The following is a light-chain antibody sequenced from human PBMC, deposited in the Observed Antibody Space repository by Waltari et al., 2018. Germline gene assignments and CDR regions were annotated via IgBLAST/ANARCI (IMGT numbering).Light chain of an antibody. Sequence: QSALTQPASVSGSPGQSITLSCTGTSSDIGSSILVSWYQQHQGKAPRLMIYDVNRRPSGVSDRFSGSKSGNTASLTISGLQAEDEADYYCSSYAASTTFFGGGTKVTVL. V-gene: IGLV2-23*02. CDR2: DVN. J-gene: IGLJ2*01. CDR3: SSYAASTTF. CDR1: SSDIGSSIL.